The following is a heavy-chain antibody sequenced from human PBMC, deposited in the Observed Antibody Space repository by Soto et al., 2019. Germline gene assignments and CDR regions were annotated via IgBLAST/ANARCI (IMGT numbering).Heavy chain of an antibody. J-gene: IGHJ6*02. CDR2: IYPGDSDT. V-gene: IGHV5-51*01. Sequence: PGESLKISCKGSGYSFTSYWIGWVRQMPGKGLEWMGIIYPGDSDTRYSPSFQGQVTISADKSISTAYLQWSSLKASDTAMYYCAVSGYSSSWYHDPLKGFGYGLDVWGQGTTVTVSS. CDR1: GYSFTSYW. D-gene: IGHD6-13*01. CDR3: AVSGYSSSWYHDPLKGFGYGLDV.